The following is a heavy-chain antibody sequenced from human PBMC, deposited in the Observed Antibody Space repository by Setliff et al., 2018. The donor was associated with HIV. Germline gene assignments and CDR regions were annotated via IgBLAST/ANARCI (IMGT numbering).Heavy chain of an antibody. CDR1: GYFINIGHY. CDR2: IYHSGGT. J-gene: IGHJ5*02. D-gene: IGHD6-19*01. V-gene: IGHV4-38-2*01. CDR3: ARHWRGSGWSNWFDP. Sequence: SETLSLTCRVSGYFINIGHYCGWLRQSPGKGLEWIGTIYHSGGTYYNPSLKSRVTISVDTSNNQFSLRMNSVTAADTAVYYCARHWRGSGWSNWFDPWGQGTLVTVSS.